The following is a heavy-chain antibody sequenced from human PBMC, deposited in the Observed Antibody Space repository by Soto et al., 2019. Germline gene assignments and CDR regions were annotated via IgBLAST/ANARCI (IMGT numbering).Heavy chain of an antibody. CDR1: GFTVSSNY. D-gene: IGHD3-9*01. V-gene: IGHV3-53*04. Sequence: EVQLVESGGGLVQPGGSVRLSCAASGFTVSSNYMSWVRQAPGKGLEWVSVIYSGGSTYYADSVKGRFTISRHNAKTPLYLQMNSLRTEDTAVYYCARFWLVLGAFDIWGQGTMVTVSS. J-gene: IGHJ3*02. CDR3: ARFWLVLGAFDI. CDR2: IYSGGST.